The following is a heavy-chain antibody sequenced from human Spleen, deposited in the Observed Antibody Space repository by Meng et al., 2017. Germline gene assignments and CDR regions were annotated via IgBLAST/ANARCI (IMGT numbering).Heavy chain of an antibody. Sequence: EVQLVESGGGLVKPGGSLRLSCAASGFTLSSYSMNWVRQAPGKGLEWVSSISSSSYIYYTDSVKGRFTISRDNAKNSLYLQMNSLRAEDTAVYYCARYYDSSGYPSYFDYWGQGTLVTVSS. CDR2: ISSSSYI. CDR1: GFTLSSYS. J-gene: IGHJ4*02. CDR3: ARYYDSSGYPSYFDY. D-gene: IGHD3-22*01. V-gene: IGHV3-21*01.